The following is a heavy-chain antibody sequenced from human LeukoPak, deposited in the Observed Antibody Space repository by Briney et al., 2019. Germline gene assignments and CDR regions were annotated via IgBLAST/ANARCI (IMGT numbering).Heavy chain of an antibody. Sequence: SETLSLTCAVYGGSFSGYYWSWIRQPPGKGLEWIGEINHSGSTNYNPYLKSRVTISVDTSKNQFSLKLSSVTAADTAVYYCARAQRTERGYRAGEVDCWGRGTLVTVSS. V-gene: IGHV4-34*01. CDR1: GGSFSGYY. CDR2: INHSGST. J-gene: IGHJ4*02. D-gene: IGHD5-12*01. CDR3: ARAQRTERGYRAGEVDC.